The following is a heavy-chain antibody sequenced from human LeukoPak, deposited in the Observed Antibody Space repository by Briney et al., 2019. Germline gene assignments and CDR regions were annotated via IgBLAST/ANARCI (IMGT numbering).Heavy chain of an antibody. CDR3: ARDLVPGSGSYYVTAFDI. CDR2: ISAYNGHT. Sequence: ASVKVSCKASGYTFTSYGISWVRQAPGQGREWMGWISAYNGHTDYAQKLQGRVTMTADTSTSTAYMELSSLRSEATDVYYCARDLVPGSGSYYVTAFDIWGQGTLVTVSS. V-gene: IGHV1-18*01. CDR1: GYTFTSYG. D-gene: IGHD1-26*01. J-gene: IGHJ3*02.